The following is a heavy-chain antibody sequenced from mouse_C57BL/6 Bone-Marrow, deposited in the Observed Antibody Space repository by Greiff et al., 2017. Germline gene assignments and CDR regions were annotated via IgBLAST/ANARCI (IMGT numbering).Heavy chain of an antibody. CDR2: FHPSNDGT. J-gene: IGHJ2*01. CDR3: ARSYYSNSYYFDY. D-gene: IGHD2-5*01. V-gene: IGHV1-47*01. Sequence: QVQLQESGAELVKPGASVKMSCKASGYTFTTYPIEWMKQNHGQSLEWIGNFHPSNDGTKYNAKFKGKATLTVEKSSSTVYLELSRLTSDGSAVYNCARSYYSNSYYFDYWGKGTTLTVSS. CDR1: GYTFTTYP.